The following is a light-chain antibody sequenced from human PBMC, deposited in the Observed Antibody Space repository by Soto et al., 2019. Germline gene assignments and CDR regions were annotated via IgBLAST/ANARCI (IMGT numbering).Light chain of an antibody. V-gene: IGLV1-47*02. CDR2: NNY. Sequence: QPVLTQPPSASGAPGQSVSISCSGSSSTIGSNFVYWYQQLPGAAPKLLIFNNYRRPSGVPDRFSGSKSGTSASLAITGLRSEDEGDYYCAAWDDHLTPYWVFGGGTKVTVL. CDR1: SSTIGSNF. J-gene: IGLJ3*02. CDR3: AAWDDHLTPYWV.